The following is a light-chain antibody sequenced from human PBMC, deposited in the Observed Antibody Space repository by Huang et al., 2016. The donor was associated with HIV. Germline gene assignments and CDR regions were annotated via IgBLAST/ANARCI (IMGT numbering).Light chain of an antibody. CDR2: AAT. V-gene: IGKV1-12*01. CDR3: QQANYFPIT. J-gene: IGKJ5*01. Sequence: DIQMTQSPSSVSASVGDRVTITCRASQDIGPWLAWYQQKPGKAPKLLIYAATNLQSGVSSRFGGSASATDFTLTITSLQPEDSAFYFCQQANYFPITFGQGTRVEMK. CDR1: QDIGPW.